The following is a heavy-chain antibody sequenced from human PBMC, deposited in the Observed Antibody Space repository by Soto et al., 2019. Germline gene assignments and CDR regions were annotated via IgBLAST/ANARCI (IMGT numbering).Heavy chain of an antibody. J-gene: IGHJ6*02. CDR2: IHPGDSDT. Sequence: PGESLKISCKGSGYSFTSYWIGWVRQMPGKGLEWMGIIHPGDSDTRYSPSFQGQVTISADKSISTAYLQWSSLKASDTAMYYCAGTSSSSRFYYYGMDVWGQGTTVTVSS. CDR3: AGTSSSSRFYYYGMDV. V-gene: IGHV5-51*01. D-gene: IGHD6-6*01. CDR1: GYSFTSYW.